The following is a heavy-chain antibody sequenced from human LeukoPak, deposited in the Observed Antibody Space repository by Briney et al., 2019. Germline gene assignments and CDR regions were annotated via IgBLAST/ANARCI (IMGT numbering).Heavy chain of an antibody. CDR3: ARRAKSPMVVAATSFDY. Sequence: SETLSLTCAVYGGSFSGYYWSWIRQPPGKGLEWIGEINHSGSTNYNPPLKSRVTISVDTSKNQFSLKLSSVTAADTAVYYCARRAKSPMVVAATSFDYWGQGTLVTVSS. CDR1: GGSFSGYY. J-gene: IGHJ4*02. D-gene: IGHD2-15*01. CDR2: INHSGST. V-gene: IGHV4-34*01.